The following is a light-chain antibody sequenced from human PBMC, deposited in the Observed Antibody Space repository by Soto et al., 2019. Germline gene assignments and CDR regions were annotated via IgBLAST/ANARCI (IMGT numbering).Light chain of an antibody. Sequence: EIVLTQSPATLSLSPGERATLSCGASQSIAGRNYLAWYQQKPGQAPRLLIYSASSRAAGIPARFSGSGTGTDFTLTINRLEPEDSAVYYCQQYQSTPYTFGQGTKVDIK. CDR1: QSIAGRNY. V-gene: IGKV3-20*01. CDR2: SAS. J-gene: IGKJ2*01. CDR3: QQYQSTPYT.